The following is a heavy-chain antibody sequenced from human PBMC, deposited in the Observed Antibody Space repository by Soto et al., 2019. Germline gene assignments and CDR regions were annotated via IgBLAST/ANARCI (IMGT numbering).Heavy chain of an antibody. CDR3: ARDPGPCGDYSY. D-gene: IGHD4-17*01. J-gene: IGHJ4*02. CDR1: GYTFTGFY. CDR2: INPNNGGT. V-gene: IGHV1-2*02. Sequence: ASVKVSCKASGYTFTGFYMHWVRQAPGQGLEWMGWINPNNGGTNYVQKFQDRVTMTRDTYITTAYMELSGLRSDDTAVYYCARDPGPCGDYSYWGQGTLVTVSS.